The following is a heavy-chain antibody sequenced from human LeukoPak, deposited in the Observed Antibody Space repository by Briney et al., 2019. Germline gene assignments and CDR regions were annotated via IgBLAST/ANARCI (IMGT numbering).Heavy chain of an antibody. CDR1: GYTFTSYG. CDR3: ARDLRPTVYYYGSGSNAYFDY. D-gene: IGHD3-10*01. CDR2: ISAYNGNT. V-gene: IGHV1-18*01. Sequence: ASVKVSCKASGYTFTSYGISWVRQAPGQGPEWMGWISAYNGNTNYAQKLQGRVTMTTDTSTSTAYMELRSLRSDDTTVYYCARDLRPTVYYYGSGSNAYFDYWGQGTLVTVSS. J-gene: IGHJ4*02.